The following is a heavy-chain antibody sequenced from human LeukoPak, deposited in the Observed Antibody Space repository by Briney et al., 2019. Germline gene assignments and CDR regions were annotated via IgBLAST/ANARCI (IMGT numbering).Heavy chain of an antibody. J-gene: IGHJ5*02. CDR2: ISSSGTYM. CDR3: ARDFKAASGTDWFDP. CDR1: GFTFSSYA. Sequence: GGSLRLSCAASGFTFSSYAMSWVRQAPGKGLEWVSSISSSGTYMYYADSLKGRFTISRDNAKNSLYLQMNSLRAEDTAVYYCARDFKAASGTDWFDPWGQGTLVTVSS. V-gene: IGHV3-21*01. D-gene: IGHD6-13*01.